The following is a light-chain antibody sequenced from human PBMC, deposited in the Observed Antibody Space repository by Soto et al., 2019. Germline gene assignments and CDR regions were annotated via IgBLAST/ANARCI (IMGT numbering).Light chain of an antibody. J-gene: IGKJ1*01. Sequence: DFQMTQSPSSLSASVRDRVTITCRASQGISSYLAWYQQKPGKAPKLLIYAAFTLQSGVPSRFSGGGSGTDFTLTISSLQPEDVATYYCQKYGSAPQTFGQGTKVDIK. V-gene: IGKV1-27*01. CDR1: QGISSY. CDR2: AAF. CDR3: QKYGSAPQT.